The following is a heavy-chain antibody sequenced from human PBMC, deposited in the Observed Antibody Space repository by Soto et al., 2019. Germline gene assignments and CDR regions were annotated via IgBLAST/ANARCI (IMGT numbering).Heavy chain of an antibody. Sequence: GSLRLSCAASGFTFSNAWINWVRQAPGKGLEWVGRVKSKNDGGTTDFAAPGKGRFAISRDDSKNMVYLEMNSLQTEDTDRYYCTTVSMISRILRCLDYWGNGTLGTLSS. D-gene: IGHD3-16*01. J-gene: IGHJ4*03. V-gene: IGHV3-15*07. CDR2: VKSKNDGGTT. CDR1: GFTFSNAW. CDR3: TTVSMISRILRCLDY.